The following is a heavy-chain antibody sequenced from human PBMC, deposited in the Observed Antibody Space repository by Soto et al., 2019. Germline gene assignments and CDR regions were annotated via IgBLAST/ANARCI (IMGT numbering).Heavy chain of an antibody. J-gene: IGHJ4*02. CDR3: ARDGGNICSGGSCYFQAPDY. Sequence: EVQLVESGGGLVKPGGSLRLSCAASGITFSNYAMSWVRQAPGKGLEWVASISGSGRSTNYADSVKGRFTISRDNSKNTLAVQMSSLRAEDTAVYYCARDGGNICSGGSCYFQAPDYWGQGTLVTVSP. V-gene: IGHV3-23*04. CDR1: GITFSNYA. D-gene: IGHD2-15*01. CDR2: ISGSGRST.